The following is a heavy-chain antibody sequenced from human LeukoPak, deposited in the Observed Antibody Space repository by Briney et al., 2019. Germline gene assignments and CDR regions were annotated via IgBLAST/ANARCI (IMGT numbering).Heavy chain of an antibody. V-gene: IGHV4-39*07. Sequence: SETLSLTCTVSGGSISSSSYYWGWIRQPPGKGLEWIGSIYYSGSTYYNPSLKSRVTISVDTSKNQFSLKLRSVTAADTAVYYCAREINIAVAGTVDWFDPWGQGTLVTVSS. D-gene: IGHD6-19*01. CDR3: AREINIAVAGTVDWFDP. CDR2: IYYSGST. J-gene: IGHJ5*02. CDR1: GGSISSSSYY.